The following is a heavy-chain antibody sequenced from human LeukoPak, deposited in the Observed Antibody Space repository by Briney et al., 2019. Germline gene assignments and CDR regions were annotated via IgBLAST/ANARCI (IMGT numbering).Heavy chain of an antibody. D-gene: IGHD6-13*01. CDR1: GYTFTGYY. V-gene: IGHV1-2*02. J-gene: IGHJ4*02. CDR3: ARASPGYSSSWYDFDY. CDR2: INPNSGGT. Sequence: ASVKVSCKASGYTFTGYYMHWVRQAPGQGLEWMGWINPNSGGTNYAQKFQGGVTMTRDTSISTAYMELSRLRSDDTAVYYCARASPGYSSSWYDFDYWGQGTLVTVSS.